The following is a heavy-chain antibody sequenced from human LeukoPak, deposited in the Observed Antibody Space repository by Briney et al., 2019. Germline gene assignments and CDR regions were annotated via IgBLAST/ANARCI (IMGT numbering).Heavy chain of an antibody. CDR3: ARGRQQWLVRGSWFDP. Sequence: GASVKVSCKASGYTFTSYDINWVRQATGQGLEWMGWMNPNSGNTGYAQKFQGRVTITRNTSMSTAYMELSSLRSEDTAVYYCARGRQQWLVRGSWFDPWGQGTLVTVSS. J-gene: IGHJ5*02. D-gene: IGHD6-19*01. CDR1: GYTFTSYD. V-gene: IGHV1-8*03. CDR2: MNPNSGNT.